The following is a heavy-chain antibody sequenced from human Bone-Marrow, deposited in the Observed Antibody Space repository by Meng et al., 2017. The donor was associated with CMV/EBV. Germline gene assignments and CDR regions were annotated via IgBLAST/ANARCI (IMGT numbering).Heavy chain of an antibody. J-gene: IGHJ4*02. Sequence: GGSLRLSCAASGFTFSDYYMSWIRQAPGKGLEWVSYISSSGSTIYYADSVKGRFTISRDNAKNSLYLQMNSLRAEDTAVYYCARSLQYYYDSSGYYFDYWGQGTLVTFSS. CDR1: GFTFSDYY. D-gene: IGHD3-22*01. V-gene: IGHV3-11*04. CDR2: ISSSGSTI. CDR3: ARSLQYYYDSSGYYFDY.